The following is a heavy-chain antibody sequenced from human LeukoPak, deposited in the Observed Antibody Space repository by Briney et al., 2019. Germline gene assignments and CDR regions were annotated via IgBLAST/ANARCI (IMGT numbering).Heavy chain of an antibody. V-gene: IGHV4-59*01. J-gene: IGHJ6*03. CDR3: ATGSMVRGNYYYYYYMDV. CDR1: GGSISTYY. Sequence: SETLSLTCTVSGGSISTYYWSWIRQPPGKGLEWIGYIYYSGSTSYNPSLKSRVTISVDTSKNQFSLKLSSVTAADTAVYYCATGSMVRGNYYYYYYMDVWGKGTTVTISS. CDR2: IYYSGST. D-gene: IGHD3-10*01.